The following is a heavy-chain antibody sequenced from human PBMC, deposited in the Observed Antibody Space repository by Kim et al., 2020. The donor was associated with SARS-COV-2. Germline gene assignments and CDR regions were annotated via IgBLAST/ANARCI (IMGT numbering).Heavy chain of an antibody. CDR2: IYWDDDK. CDR1: GFSLSTSGVG. D-gene: IGHD5-12*01. CDR3: AHLRGMATMRGAFEY. Sequence: SGPTLVNPTQTLTLTCTFSGFSLSTSGVGVGWIRQPPGKALEWLALIYWDDDKRYSPSLKSRLTITKDTSKNQVVLTMTNMDPVDTATYYCAHLRGMATMRGAFEYWGQGTLGTVSS. J-gene: IGHJ4*02. V-gene: IGHV2-5*02.